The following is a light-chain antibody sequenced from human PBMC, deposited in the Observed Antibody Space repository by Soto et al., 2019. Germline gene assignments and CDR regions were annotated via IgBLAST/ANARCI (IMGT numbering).Light chain of an antibody. Sequence: QSVLTQPPSASASPGQSGTISCTGTSSDVGGYNYVSWYQQHPGKAPKLMIYEVSKRPSGVPDRFSGSKSGNTASLTVSGLQAEDEADYYCSSYAGSNNLVFGTGNKVTVL. V-gene: IGLV2-8*01. J-gene: IGLJ1*01. CDR2: EVS. CDR1: SSDVGGYNY. CDR3: SSYAGSNNLV.